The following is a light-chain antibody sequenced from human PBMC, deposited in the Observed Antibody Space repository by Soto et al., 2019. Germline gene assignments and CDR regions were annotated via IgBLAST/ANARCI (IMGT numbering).Light chain of an antibody. J-gene: IGKJ1*01. CDR2: GAS. CDR3: QQYNNWPLWWT. Sequence: EIVMTQSPATLSVSPGERATLSCRASQSVSSNLAWYQQKPGQAPRLLIYGASTRATGIPARFSGSGSGTEFTLTISSLQSEDFAVYYCQQYNNWPLWWTFGQGTKVDIK. V-gene: IGKV3-15*01. CDR1: QSVSSN.